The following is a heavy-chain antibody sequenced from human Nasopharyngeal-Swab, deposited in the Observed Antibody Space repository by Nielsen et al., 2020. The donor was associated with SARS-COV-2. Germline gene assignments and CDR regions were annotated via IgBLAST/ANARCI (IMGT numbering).Heavy chain of an antibody. CDR3: AKPSQYSSGWYGIGFDY. CDR2: ISGSGGST. D-gene: IGHD6-19*01. Sequence: LKISCAAPGFTFSSYAMSWVRQAPGKGLEWVSAISGSGGSTYYADSVKGRFTISRDNSKNTLYLQMNSLRAEDTAVYYCAKPSQYSSGWYGIGFDYWGQGTLVTVSS. J-gene: IGHJ4*02. CDR1: GFTFSSYA. V-gene: IGHV3-23*01.